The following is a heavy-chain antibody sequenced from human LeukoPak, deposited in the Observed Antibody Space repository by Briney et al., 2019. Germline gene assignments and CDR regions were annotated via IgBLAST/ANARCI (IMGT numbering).Heavy chain of an antibody. V-gene: IGHV1-24*01. Sequence: ASVKVSCKVSGYTLTELSMHWVRQAPGKGLEWMGGFDPEDGETIYAQKFQGRVTMTEDTSTDTAYMELSSLRSEDTAVYYCATDRGRGYSSSWYDPDAFDIWGQGTMVTVSS. CDR3: ATDRGRGYSSSWYDPDAFDI. D-gene: IGHD6-13*01. CDR2: FDPEDGET. CDR1: GYTLTELS. J-gene: IGHJ3*02.